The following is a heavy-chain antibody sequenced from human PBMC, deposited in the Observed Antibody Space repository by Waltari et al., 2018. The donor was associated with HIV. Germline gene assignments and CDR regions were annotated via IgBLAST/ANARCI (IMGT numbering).Heavy chain of an antibody. CDR1: GGSFSGYS. J-gene: IGHJ4*02. V-gene: IGHV4-34*01. Sequence: QVQLQQWGAGLLKPSETLSLTCAVYGGSFSGYSCTWIRQPPGKGLEWIGEINHSGSTNYNPSLKSRVTISVDTSKNQFSLKLTSVTAADTAVYYCARGWSPPPDYWGQGTLVTVSS. CDR2: INHSGST. CDR3: ARGWSPPPDY. D-gene: IGHD2-15*01.